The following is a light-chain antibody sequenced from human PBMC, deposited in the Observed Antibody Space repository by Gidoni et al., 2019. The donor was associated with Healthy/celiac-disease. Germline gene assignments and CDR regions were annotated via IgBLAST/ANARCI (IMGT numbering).Light chain of an antibody. J-gene: IGKJ1*01. CDR1: QNVSSSY. CDR3: QQYGSSPGT. Sequence: EIALTQSPGTLSLSPGERATLSCSASQNVSSSYLAWYQQKPGQAPRLLIYGASSRATGIPDRFSGSGSGTDFTLTISRLEPEDFAVYYCQQYGSSPGTFGQGTKVEIK. CDR2: GAS. V-gene: IGKV3-20*01.